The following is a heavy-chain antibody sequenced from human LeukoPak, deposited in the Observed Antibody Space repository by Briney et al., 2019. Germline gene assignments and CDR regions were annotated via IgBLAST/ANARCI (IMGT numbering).Heavy chain of an antibody. CDR1: GGSISSSSYY. J-gene: IGHJ4*02. CDR3: ARNSRGYSYEIDY. CDR2: IYYSGNT. Sequence: SETLSLTCTVSGGSISSSSYYWGWIRQPPGKGLEWIGSIYYSGNTYYNPSLKSRVTISVDTSKNQFSLKLSSVTAADTAVYYCARNSRGYSYEIDYWGQGTLVTVSS. D-gene: IGHD5-18*01. V-gene: IGHV4-39*01.